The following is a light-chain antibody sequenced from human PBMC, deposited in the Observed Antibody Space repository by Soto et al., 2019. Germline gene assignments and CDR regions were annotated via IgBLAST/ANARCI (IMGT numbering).Light chain of an antibody. V-gene: IGKV1-5*01. Sequence: DIQVTQSPSTLSASVGDRVTISCRASQNIDSWLAWYQQKPGKAPKLLIYDASSLESGVPSRFSGSGSGTEFTLTISSLQPDDFATYYFQQYNSYPYSVGPGTKVDIK. CDR1: QNIDSW. CDR2: DAS. J-gene: IGKJ3*01. CDR3: QQYNSYPYS.